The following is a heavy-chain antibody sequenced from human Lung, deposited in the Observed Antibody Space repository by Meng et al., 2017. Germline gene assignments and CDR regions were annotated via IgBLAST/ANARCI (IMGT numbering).Heavy chain of an antibody. CDR1: GFDFRTAW. D-gene: IGHD3-9*01. Sequence: VPLLESGVNLANPWGSLRLSCAVVGFDFRTAWMSWVRQAPGKGLEWVGRIKSNTDGGTTEYAAPVTGRFTISRDDSKSTLNLHLSGLRTDDTGVYYCTWDDKAVSDYWGQGTLVTVSS. CDR2: IKSNTDGGTT. V-gene: IGHV3-15*01. J-gene: IGHJ4*02. CDR3: TWDDKAVSDY.